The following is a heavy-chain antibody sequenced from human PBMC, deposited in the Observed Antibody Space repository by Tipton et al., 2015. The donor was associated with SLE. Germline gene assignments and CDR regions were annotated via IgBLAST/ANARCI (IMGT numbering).Heavy chain of an antibody. CDR1: GGSISSSNYY. V-gene: IGHV4-61*05. CDR2: MYYTGSA. D-gene: IGHD5-24*01. J-gene: IGHJ2*01. Sequence: LVKPTETLSLTCTVSGGSISSSNYYWGWIRQPPGKGLEWIGYMYYTGSAHYNPSLRNRVTMSLDTSKNQFSLKLSSVTAADTAVYYCARTNLQGSLVDWYFDLWGRGTLVTVSS. CDR3: ARTNLQGSLVDWYFDL.